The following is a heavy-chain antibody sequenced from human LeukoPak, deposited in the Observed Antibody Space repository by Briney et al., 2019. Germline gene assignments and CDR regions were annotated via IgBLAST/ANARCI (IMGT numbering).Heavy chain of an antibody. J-gene: IGHJ4*02. Sequence: GGSLRLSCAASGSTFSSYGMHWVRQAPGKGLEWVAFIRYDGSNKYYADSVKGRFTISRDNSKNTLYLQMNSLRAEDTAVYYCAKDQTTYSSGWLPDYWGQGTLVTGSS. V-gene: IGHV3-30*02. CDR1: GSTFSSYG. D-gene: IGHD6-19*01. CDR2: IRYDGSNK. CDR3: AKDQTTYSSGWLPDY.